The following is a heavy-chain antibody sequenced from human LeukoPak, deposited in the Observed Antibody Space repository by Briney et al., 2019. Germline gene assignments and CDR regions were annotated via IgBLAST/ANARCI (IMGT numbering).Heavy chain of an antibody. CDR3: VTTWGAHYWYFDL. J-gene: IGHJ2*01. D-gene: IGHD1-26*01. CDR2: ISSSSSYI. V-gene: IGHV3-21*01. CDR1: GFTFSSYS. Sequence: GGSLRLSCAASGFTFSSYSMNWVRQALGRGLEWVSSISSSSSYIYYADSMKGRFTISRDNAKNSLYLQMNSLRAEDTAVYYCVTTWGAHYWYFDLWGRGALVTVSS.